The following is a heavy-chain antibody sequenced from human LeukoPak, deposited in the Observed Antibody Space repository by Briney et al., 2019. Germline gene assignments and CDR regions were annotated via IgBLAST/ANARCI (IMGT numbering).Heavy chain of an antibody. Sequence: GGSLRLSCAASGFSLSNAWMSWVRQAPGKGLEWVGRIKSKTDGGTTDYAAPVKGRFTISRDDSKNTLYLQMNSLKTEDTAVYYCTTDSDFYGMDVWGQGTTVTVSS. CDR2: IKSKTDGGTT. D-gene: IGHD3-10*01. V-gene: IGHV3-15*01. CDR3: TTDSDFYGMDV. CDR1: GFSLSNAW. J-gene: IGHJ6*02.